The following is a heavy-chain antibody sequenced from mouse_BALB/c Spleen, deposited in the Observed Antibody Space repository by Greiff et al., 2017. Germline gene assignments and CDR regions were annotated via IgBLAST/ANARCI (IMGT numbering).Heavy chain of an antibody. J-gene: IGHJ3*01. Sequence: QVTLKESGPGILQPSQTLSLTCSFSGFSLSTSGMGVSWIRQPSGKGLEWLAHIYWDDDKRYNPSLKSRLTISKDTSSNQVFLKITSVDTADTATYYCARSGEYDGGLAYWGQGTLVTVSA. CDR1: GFSLSTSGMG. CDR3: ARSGEYDGGLAY. CDR2: IYWDDDK. D-gene: IGHD2-13*01. V-gene: IGHV8-12*01.